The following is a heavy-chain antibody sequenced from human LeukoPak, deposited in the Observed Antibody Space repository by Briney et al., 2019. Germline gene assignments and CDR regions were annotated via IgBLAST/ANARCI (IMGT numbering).Heavy chain of an antibody. CDR1: GFTSRVFG. CDR3: ATGSPHRSVSQGG. V-gene: IGHV3-23*01. Sequence: RGTLRLSCAASGFTSRVFGMNWVRHAPRERPGWVSGIAAGGGTTYSTDSVKGRLTISRDNSKSMLYLHMTHLRADATAIYYCATGSPHRSVSQGGWGQVTPVTVAS. CDR2: IAAGGGTT. J-gene: IGHJ1*01. D-gene: IGHD4-17*01.